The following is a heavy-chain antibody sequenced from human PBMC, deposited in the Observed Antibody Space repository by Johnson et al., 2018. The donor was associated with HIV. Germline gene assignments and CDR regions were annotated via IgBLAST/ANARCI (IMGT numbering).Heavy chain of an antibody. D-gene: IGHD6-13*01. J-gene: IGHJ3*02. CDR3: ARQAAAGAFDI. CDR2: ISYDGSNK. CDR1: GLTFSNAW. Sequence: QVQLVESGGGLVKPGGSLRLSCAASGLTFSNAWMSWVRQAPGKGLELVAVISYDGSNKYYADSVNGRFTISRDNSKNTLYLQMNSLRAEDTAVYYCARQAAAGAFDIWGQGTMVTVSS. V-gene: IGHV3-30*03.